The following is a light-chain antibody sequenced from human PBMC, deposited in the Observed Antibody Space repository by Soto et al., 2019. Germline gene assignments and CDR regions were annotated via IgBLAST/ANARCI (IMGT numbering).Light chain of an antibody. CDR1: SSDVGGYNY. Sequence: QSALTQPASVSGSPGQSITISCTGTSSDVGGYNYVSWYQQHSGKAPKLMIYDVSNRPSGVSNRFSGSKSGNTASLTISGLQAEDEADYYCGSYASSSTLYVFGTGTKVNVL. J-gene: IGLJ1*01. V-gene: IGLV2-14*01. CDR2: DVS. CDR3: GSYASSSTLYV.